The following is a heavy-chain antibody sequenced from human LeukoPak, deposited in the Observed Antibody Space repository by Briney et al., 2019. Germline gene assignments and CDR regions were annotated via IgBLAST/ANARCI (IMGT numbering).Heavy chain of an antibody. J-gene: IGHJ6*04. CDR2: INSDGSST. CDR3: ARGDDILTAYYYYYGMDV. Sequence: GGSLRLSCAASGFTFSSYWMHWVRQAPGKGLVWVSRINSDGSSTSYADSVKGRFTISRDNAKNTLYLQVNSLRAEDTAVYYCARGDDILTAYYYYYGMDVWGKGTTVTVSS. D-gene: IGHD3-9*01. V-gene: IGHV3-74*01. CDR1: GFTFSSYW.